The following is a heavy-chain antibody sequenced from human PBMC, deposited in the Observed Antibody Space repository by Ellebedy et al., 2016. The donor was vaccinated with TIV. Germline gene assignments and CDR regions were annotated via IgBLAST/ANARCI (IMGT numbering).Heavy chain of an antibody. CDR1: GFTFSSYA. V-gene: IGHV3-23*01. CDR2: ISGSGGST. Sequence: GESLKISCAASGFTFSSYAMSWVRQAPGKGLEWVSAISGSGGSTYYADSVKGRFTISRDNSKNTLYLQMNSLRAEDTAVYYCASLDYYFGSGSVRSFDPWGQGTLVTVSS. CDR3: ASLDYYFGSGSVRSFDP. D-gene: IGHD3-10*01. J-gene: IGHJ5*02.